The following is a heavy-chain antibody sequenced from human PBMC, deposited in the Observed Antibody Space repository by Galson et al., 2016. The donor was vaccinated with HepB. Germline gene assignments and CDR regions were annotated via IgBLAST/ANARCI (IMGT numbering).Heavy chain of an antibody. J-gene: IGHJ4*02. V-gene: IGHV3-23*01. CDR2: IDGPTPNT. Sequence: SLRLSCAASGFTFSNYAMSWVRQAPGKGLEWVSHIDGPTPNTHYADSVRGRFPIYRDNPRDTRYLQMDSLTAEDSAIYYCTTWLSHHFDYWGQGTRVTVSS. D-gene: IGHD6-19*01. CDR3: TTWLSHHFDY. CDR1: GFTFSNYA.